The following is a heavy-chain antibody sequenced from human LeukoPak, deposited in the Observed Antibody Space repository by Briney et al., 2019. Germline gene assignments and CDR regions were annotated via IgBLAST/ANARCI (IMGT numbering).Heavy chain of an antibody. D-gene: IGHD2-15*01. CDR2: ISGSGGST. CDR3: AKVEYCSGGSCYFFDY. CDR1: GFTFSSYA. J-gene: IGHJ4*02. Sequence: GGSLRLSCAASGFTFSSYAMGWVRQAPGKGLELVSAISGSGGSTYYADSVKGRFTISRDNSKNTLYLQMNSLRAEDTAVYYCAKVEYCSGGSCYFFDYWGQGTLVTVSS. V-gene: IGHV3-23*01.